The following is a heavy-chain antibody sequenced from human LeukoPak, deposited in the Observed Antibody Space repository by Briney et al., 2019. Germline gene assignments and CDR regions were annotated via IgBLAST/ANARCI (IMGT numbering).Heavy chain of an antibody. Sequence: SETLSLTCTVSSGSISTSNYYWGWVRQPPGKALEWIGNIFYSGSTYYSPSLKSRVTISLDTSKNQFSLKLNSVTAADTAVYYCARRYCANGVCYRSGFDIWGQGTMVTVSS. CDR2: IFYSGST. CDR3: ARRYCANGVCYRSGFDI. V-gene: IGHV4-39*07. J-gene: IGHJ3*02. CDR1: SGSISTSNYY. D-gene: IGHD2-8*01.